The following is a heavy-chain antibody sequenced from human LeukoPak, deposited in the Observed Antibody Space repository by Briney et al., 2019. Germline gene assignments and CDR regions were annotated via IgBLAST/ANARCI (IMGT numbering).Heavy chain of an antibody. D-gene: IGHD5-18*01. CDR3: ARALREYSYGTYYYYGMDG. J-gene: IGHJ6*02. CDR2: IYHSGST. V-gene: IGHV4-30-2*01. Sequence: SETLSLTCAVSGGSISSGGYSWSWIRQPPGKGLEWIGYIYHSGSTYYNPSLKSRVTISVDRSKNQFSLKLSSVTAADTAVYYCARALREYSYGTYYYYGMDGWGQGPTVTVSS. CDR1: GGSISSGGYS.